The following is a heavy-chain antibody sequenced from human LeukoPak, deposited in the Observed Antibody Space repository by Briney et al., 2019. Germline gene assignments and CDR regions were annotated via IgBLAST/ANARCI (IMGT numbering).Heavy chain of an antibody. Sequence: GGSLRLSCAASGFTFSSYSMNWVRQAPGKGLEWVSSISSSSSYIYYADSVKGRFTISRDNSKNTLYLQMNSLRAEDTAVYYCAKDRGIGNAFGIWGQGTMVTVSS. CDR2: ISSSSSYI. J-gene: IGHJ3*02. CDR3: AKDRGIGNAFGI. V-gene: IGHV3-21*04. CDR1: GFTFSSYS. D-gene: IGHD1-1*01.